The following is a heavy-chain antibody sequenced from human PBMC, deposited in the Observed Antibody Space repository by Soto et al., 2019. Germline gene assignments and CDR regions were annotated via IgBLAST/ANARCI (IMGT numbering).Heavy chain of an antibody. D-gene: IGHD3-10*01. V-gene: IGHV3-21*01. J-gene: IGHJ5*02. Sequence: GWSMRLSCAASGVTFCSYGMDGVRKAPGKGLEWVSSISSSSSYIYYADSVKGRFTISRDNAKNSLYLQMNSLRAEDTAVYYCARDTYYYGSGSYSPWGQGTLVTVSS. CDR1: GVTFCSYG. CDR3: ARDTYYYGSGSYSP. CDR2: ISSSSSYI.